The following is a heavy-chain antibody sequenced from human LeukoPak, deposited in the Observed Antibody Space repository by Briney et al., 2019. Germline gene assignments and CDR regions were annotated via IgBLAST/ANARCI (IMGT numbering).Heavy chain of an antibody. CDR1: GSSISSYY. J-gene: IGHJ5*02. D-gene: IGHD1-7*01. CDR2: IYYSGST. CDR3: ARAGQLELKTWFDP. Sequence: SETLSLTCTVSGSSISSYYWSWIRQPPGKGLEWIGYIYYSGSTNYNPSLKSRVTMSVDTSKNQFSLKLSSVTAADTAVYYCARAGQLELKTWFDPWGQGTLVTVSS. V-gene: IGHV4-59*01.